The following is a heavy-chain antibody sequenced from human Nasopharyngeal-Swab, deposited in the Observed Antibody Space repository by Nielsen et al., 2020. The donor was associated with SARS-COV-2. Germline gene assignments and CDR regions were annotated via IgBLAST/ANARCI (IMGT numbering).Heavy chain of an antibody. V-gene: IGHV1-18*01. CDR2: ISAYNGNT. CDR3: ARDELSRYGGSHFDY. Sequence: ASVKVSCKASGYTFTSYGISWVRQAPGQGLEWMGWISAYNGNTNYAQKLQGRVTMTTDTSTSTAYMELSSLRYEDTAVYYCARDELSRYGGSHFDYWGQGTLVTVSS. D-gene: IGHD1-26*01. CDR1: GYTFTSYG. J-gene: IGHJ4*02.